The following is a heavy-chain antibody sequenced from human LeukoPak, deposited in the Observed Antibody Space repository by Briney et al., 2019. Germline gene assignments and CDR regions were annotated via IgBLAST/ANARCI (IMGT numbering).Heavy chain of an antibody. V-gene: IGHV4-61*01. CDR1: GGSVNSGSFY. D-gene: IGHD3-10*01. CDR3: ARDTYYYGSGSLSFDY. Sequence: SQTLSLTCSVSGGSVNSGSFYWTWIRQPPGKGLEWIGYIYNSGSTNYNPSLKSRVTMSVDTSKNQFSLKLSSVTAADTAVYYCARDTYYYGSGSLSFDYWGQGTLVTVSS. CDR2: IYNSGST. J-gene: IGHJ4*02.